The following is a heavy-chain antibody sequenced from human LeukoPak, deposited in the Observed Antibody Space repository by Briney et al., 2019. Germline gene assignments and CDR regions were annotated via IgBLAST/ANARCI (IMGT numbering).Heavy chain of an antibody. V-gene: IGHV3-30*02. D-gene: IGHD4-23*01. Sequence: PGGSLRLSCAASGFTFSSYGMHWVRQAPGKGLEWVAFIRYDGSNKYYADSVKGRFTISRDNSKNTLYLQMNSLRAEDTAVYYCAKDLLGGNSVGGFDPWGQGTLVTVSS. CDR2: IRYDGSNK. CDR1: GFTFSSYG. CDR3: AKDLLGGNSVGGFDP. J-gene: IGHJ5*02.